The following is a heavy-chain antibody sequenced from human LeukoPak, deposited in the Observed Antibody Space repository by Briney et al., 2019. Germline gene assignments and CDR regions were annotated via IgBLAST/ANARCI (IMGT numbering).Heavy chain of an antibody. J-gene: IGHJ3*02. CDR1: GFTFSNAW. D-gene: IGHD6-13*01. CDR2: IKSKTDGGTT. V-gene: IGHV3-15*01. CDR3: TTPGYSSSWPAFDI. Sequence: GGSLRLSCAASGFTFSNAWMSWVRQAPGKGLEWVGRIKSKTDGGTTDYAAPVKGRFTISRDDSKNTMYLQMNSLKTEDTAVYYCTTPGYSSSWPAFDIWGQGTVVTVSS.